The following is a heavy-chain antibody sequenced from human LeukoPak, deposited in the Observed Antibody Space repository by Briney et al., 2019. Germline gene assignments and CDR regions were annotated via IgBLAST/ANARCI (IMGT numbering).Heavy chain of an antibody. CDR2: ISVSGNT. CDR1: GFTFSSYA. CDR3: AKAPVTTCSGAYCYPFDY. Sequence: GGSLRLSCAASGFTFSSYAMSWVRQGPGKGLEWVSAISVSGNTYHSDSVKGRFTISRDSSKNTLYLQMNSLRAGDGAVYYCAKAPVTTCSGAYCYPFDYWSQGTLVTVSS. V-gene: IGHV3-23*01. D-gene: IGHD2-15*01. J-gene: IGHJ4*02.